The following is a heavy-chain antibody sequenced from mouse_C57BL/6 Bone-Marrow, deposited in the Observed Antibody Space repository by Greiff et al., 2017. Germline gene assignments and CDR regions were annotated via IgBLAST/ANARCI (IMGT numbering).Heavy chain of an antibody. CDR2: IYPRSGNT. V-gene: IGHV1-81*01. D-gene: IGHD2-1*01. CDR1: GYTFTSYG. Sequence: VKLMESGAELARPGASVKLSCKASGYTFTSYGISWVKQRPGQGLEWIGEIYPRSGNTYYNEKFKGKATLTADKSSSTAYMELRSLTSEDSAVYFWARPPHYGNYPWFAFWGQGTRVTVSA. J-gene: IGHJ3*01. CDR3: ARPPHYGNYPWFAF.